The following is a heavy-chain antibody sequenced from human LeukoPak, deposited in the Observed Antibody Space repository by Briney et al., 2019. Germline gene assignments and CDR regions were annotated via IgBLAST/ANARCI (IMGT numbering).Heavy chain of an antibody. J-gene: IGHJ4*02. V-gene: IGHV3-73*01. CDR2: IRSKANNYAT. Sequence: QPGGSLRLSCAASGFTFSGSAMHWVRQASGKGLEWVGRIRSKANNYATAYAASVKGRFTISRDDSKNTAYLQMNSLKTEDTAVYYCTTIVTFGGVIPKYYFDYWGQGTLVTVSS. CDR3: TTIVTFGGVIPKYYFDY. CDR1: GFTFSGSA. D-gene: IGHD3-16*02.